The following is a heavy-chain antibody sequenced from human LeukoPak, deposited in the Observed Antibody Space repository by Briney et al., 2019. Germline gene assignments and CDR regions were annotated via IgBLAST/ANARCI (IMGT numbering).Heavy chain of an antibody. Sequence: LTGGSLRLSCAPSGVTPSDLWMHWVRQVPGQGPVWVSGINNDGSRTFYADSVKGRFTISRDNAKQTVYLQMNSLRAEDTAVYYCTTAFEYWGRGTLVTVSS. CDR2: INNDGSRT. V-gene: IGHV3-74*01. CDR1: GVTPSDLW. J-gene: IGHJ4*02. CDR3: TTAFEY.